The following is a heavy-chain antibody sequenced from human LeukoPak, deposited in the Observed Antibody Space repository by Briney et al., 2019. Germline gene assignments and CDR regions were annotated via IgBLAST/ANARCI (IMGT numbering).Heavy chain of an antibody. CDR3: ARHRGDYRRGFDY. CDR1: GYSFSSYW. D-gene: IGHD4-17*01. J-gene: IGHJ4*02. V-gene: IGHV5-51*01. CDR2: IYPGDFDT. Sequence: GESLKISCKGTGYSFSSYWIGWVREMPGKGLEWMAIIYPGDFDTRYSPSFQGQVTISADKSISTAYLQWSSLKASDTAMYYCARHRGDYRRGFDYWGQGTLVTVSS.